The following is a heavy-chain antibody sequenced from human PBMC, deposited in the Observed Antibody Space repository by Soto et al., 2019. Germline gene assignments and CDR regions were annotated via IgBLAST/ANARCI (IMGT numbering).Heavy chain of an antibody. J-gene: IGHJ5*02. Sequence: GGSLRLSCAASGFTFSSYAMSWVRQAPGKGLEWVSAISGSGGSTYYADSVKGRFTISRDNSKNTLYLQMNSLRAEDTAVYYCAKGIDHGGKSNWFDPWGQGTLVTVSS. CDR2: ISGSGGST. D-gene: IGHD4-17*01. CDR1: GFTFSSYA. V-gene: IGHV3-23*01. CDR3: AKGIDHGGKSNWFDP.